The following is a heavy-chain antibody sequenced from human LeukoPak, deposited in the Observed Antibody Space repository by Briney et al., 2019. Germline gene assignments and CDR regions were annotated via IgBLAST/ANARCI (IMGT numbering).Heavy chain of an antibody. CDR2: LYGGGNT. CDR1: GFTFSSYA. CDR3: ARQRGTTVTTYQVN. D-gene: IGHD4-17*01. Sequence: GGSLRLSCAASGFTFSSYAMSWVRQAPGRGLEWVSILYGGGNTYYGGSVKDRFTISRDNSKNTLYLQMNSLRAEDTAVYYCARQRGTTVTTYQVNWGQGTLVTVSS. J-gene: IGHJ4*02. V-gene: IGHV3-66*04.